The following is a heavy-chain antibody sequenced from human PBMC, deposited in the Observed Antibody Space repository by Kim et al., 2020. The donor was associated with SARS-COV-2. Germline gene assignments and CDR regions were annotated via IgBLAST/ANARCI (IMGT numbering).Heavy chain of an antibody. D-gene: IGHD6-6*01. Sequence: NYAQKFQGRVTRTRDTSISTAYMGLSRLRSDDTAVYYCAAYSSSSDLVDYWGQGTLVTVSS. CDR3: AAYSSSSDLVDY. J-gene: IGHJ4*02. V-gene: IGHV1-2*02.